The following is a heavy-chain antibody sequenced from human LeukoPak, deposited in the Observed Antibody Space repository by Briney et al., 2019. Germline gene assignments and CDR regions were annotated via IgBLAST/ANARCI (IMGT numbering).Heavy chain of an antibody. J-gene: IGHJ5*02. CDR2: IYYSGST. CDR1: GGSISSSSYY. V-gene: IGHV4-39*07. Sequence: SETLSLTCTVSGGSISSSSYYWGWLRQPPGKGLEWIGGIYYSGSTYYNPSLRSRVTISVDTSKNQFSLKLTSMTAADTAVYYCSRGQQWFDPWGQGTLVTVSS. CDR3: SRGQQWFDP.